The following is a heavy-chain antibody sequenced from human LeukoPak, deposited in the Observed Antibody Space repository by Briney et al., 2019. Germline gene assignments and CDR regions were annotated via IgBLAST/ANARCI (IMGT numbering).Heavy chain of an antibody. CDR2: ISHSGST. J-gene: IGHJ4*02. D-gene: IGHD3-22*01. CDR3: ARGVGDSSGYPFDY. CDR1: GGSFSGYY. V-gene: IGHV4-34*01. Sequence: SETLSLTCAVYGGSFSGYYWSWIRQPPGKGLEWIGEISHSGSTNYNPSLKSRVTISVDTSKNQFSLKLSSVTAADTAVYYCARGVGDSSGYPFDYWGQGTLVTVSS.